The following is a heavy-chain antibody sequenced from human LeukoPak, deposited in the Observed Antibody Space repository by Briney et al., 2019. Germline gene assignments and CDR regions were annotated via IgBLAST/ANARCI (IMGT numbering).Heavy chain of an antibody. CDR2: ISAYNGIT. J-gene: IGHJ4*02. Sequence: GASVKVSCKASGYTFTSYGISWVRQAPGQGLEWMGWISAYNGITNYAQKLQGRVTMTTDTSTRTAYMELRSLRSDDTAVYYCARSRQLETYYYDSSGYPPFDYWGQGTLVTVSS. CDR3: ARSRQLETYYYDSSGYPPFDY. D-gene: IGHD3-22*01. V-gene: IGHV1-18*01. CDR1: GYTFTSYG.